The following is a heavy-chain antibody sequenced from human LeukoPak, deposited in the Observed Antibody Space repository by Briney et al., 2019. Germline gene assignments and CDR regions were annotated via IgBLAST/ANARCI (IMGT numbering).Heavy chain of an antibody. CDR3: ARGRRVTDY. D-gene: IGHD5-18*01. Sequence: PSETLSLTCTVSGGSISSYYWSWIRQPPGKGLEWIGYIYTSGSTNYNASLKSRVTMSVDTSKSQVSLNRSSVTAADTAVYYCARGRRVTDYWGQGTLVTVSS. CDR2: IYTSGST. J-gene: IGHJ4*02. V-gene: IGHV4-4*09. CDR1: GGSISSYY.